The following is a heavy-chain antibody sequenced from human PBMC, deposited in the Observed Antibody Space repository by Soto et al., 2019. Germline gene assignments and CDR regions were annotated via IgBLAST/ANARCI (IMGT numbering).Heavy chain of an antibody. CDR3: ATATVTTYYYYYYMDV. Sequence: ASVKVSCKVSGYTLTELSMHWVRQAPGKGLEWMGGFDPEDGETIYAQKFQGRVTMTEDTSTDTAYMELSSLRSEDTAVYYCATATVTTYYYYYYMDVWGKGTTVTVSS. CDR1: GYTLTELS. J-gene: IGHJ6*03. CDR2: FDPEDGET. D-gene: IGHD4-17*01. V-gene: IGHV1-24*01.